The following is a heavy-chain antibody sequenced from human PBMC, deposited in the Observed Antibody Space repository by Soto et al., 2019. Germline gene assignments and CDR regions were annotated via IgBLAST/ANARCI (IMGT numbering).Heavy chain of an antibody. J-gene: IGHJ5*02. V-gene: IGHV1-8*01. D-gene: IGHD3-3*01. Sequence: QVQLVQSGAEVKKPGASVKVSCKASGYTFTSYDINWVRQATGQGLEWMGWMNTNSGNTGYAQKFQGRVTMTRNTSISSAYMELCSLRSEDTAVYYCARETIFELYNWFDPWGQGTLVTVSS. CDR2: MNTNSGNT. CDR1: GYTFTSYD. CDR3: ARETIFELYNWFDP.